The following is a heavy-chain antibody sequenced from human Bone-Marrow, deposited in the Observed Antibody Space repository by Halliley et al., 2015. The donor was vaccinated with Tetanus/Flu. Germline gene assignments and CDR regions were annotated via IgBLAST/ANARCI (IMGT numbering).Heavy chain of an antibody. D-gene: IGHD1-1*01. V-gene: IGHV4-4*02. J-gene: IGHJ4*02. CDR1: GGSISSSHW. CDR2: ISHSGSI. Sequence: TLSLTCTVSGGSISSSHWRNWVRQPPGKGLEWIGEISHSGSINYNPSLKSRVTISVDKTNNQFSLRLSSVTAADTAGYYCSVQDGVNFEGWGQGTLVSVSS. CDR3: SVQDGVNFEG.